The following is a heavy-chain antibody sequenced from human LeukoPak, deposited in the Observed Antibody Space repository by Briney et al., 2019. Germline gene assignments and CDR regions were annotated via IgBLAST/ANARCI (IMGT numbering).Heavy chain of an antibody. CDR1: GYTFTSYG. D-gene: IGHD4-17*01. Sequence: ASVKVSCKASGYTFTSYGISWVRQAPGQGLEWMGWISAYNGNTNYAQKLQGRVTMTTDTSTSTAYMELRSLRSDDTAVYYCARSRGGPTVTTSRTVDYWGQGTLVTVSS. CDR3: ARSRGGPTVTTSRTVDY. CDR2: ISAYNGNT. V-gene: IGHV1-18*01. J-gene: IGHJ4*02.